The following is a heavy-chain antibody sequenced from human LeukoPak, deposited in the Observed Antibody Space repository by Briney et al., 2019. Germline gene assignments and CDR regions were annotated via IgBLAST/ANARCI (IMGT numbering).Heavy chain of an antibody. CDR3: ATVAAAGAYRFDY. CDR2: FDPEDGET. D-gene: IGHD6-13*01. Sequence: WASVKVSCKVSGYTLTELSMHWVRQAPGKGLEWMGGFDPEDGETIYAQKFQGRVTVTEDTSSDTAYMELSSLRSEDTAVYYGATVAAAGAYRFDYWGQGALVTVSS. CDR1: GYTLTELS. V-gene: IGHV1-24*01. J-gene: IGHJ4*02.